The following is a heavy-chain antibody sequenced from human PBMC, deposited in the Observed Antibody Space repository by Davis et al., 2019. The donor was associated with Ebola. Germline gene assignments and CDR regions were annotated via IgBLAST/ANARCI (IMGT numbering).Heavy chain of an antibody. CDR2: INHSGST. J-gene: IGHJ4*02. Sequence: MPSETLSLTCAVYGGSFSDYFWSWIRQPPGKGLEWIGEINHSGSTNYNPSLKSRVTISVDTSKNQFSLKLSSVTAADTAVYYCARICVRLTTFNTKYYFDYWGQGTLVTVSS. V-gene: IGHV4-34*01. D-gene: IGHD1-14*01. CDR3: ARICVRLTTFNTKYYFDY. CDR1: GGSFSDYF.